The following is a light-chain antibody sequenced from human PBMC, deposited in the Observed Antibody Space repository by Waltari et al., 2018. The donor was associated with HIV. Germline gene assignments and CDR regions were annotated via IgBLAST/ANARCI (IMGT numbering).Light chain of an antibody. J-gene: IGLJ3*02. V-gene: IGLV1-40*01. CDR2: GNS. CDR1: SSNIGAGYD. Sequence: QSVLTQPPSVSGAPGQRVTISCTGSSSNIGAGYDVHWYQQLPGTAPKLLIYGNSIRPAGVHRRFAGSRSGTSASLAITGLQAEDEADYYCQSYDSSLSGSVFGGGTKLTVL. CDR3: QSYDSSLSGSV.